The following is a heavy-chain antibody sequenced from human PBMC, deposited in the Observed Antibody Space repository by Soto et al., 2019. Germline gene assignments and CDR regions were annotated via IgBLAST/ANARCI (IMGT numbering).Heavy chain of an antibody. CDR2: ISYDGTIQ. V-gene: IGHV3-30*18. CDR3: AKSRAGGSWYEGES. Sequence: QVQLVESGGGVVQPGRSLRLSCAASGFTFSSYGMHWVRQAPGKGLEWVAVISYDGTIQYYVDSVKGRFTISRDNSKNTLFLQMNSLRPEDTAVYFCAKSRAGGSWYEGESWGQGTLVTVSS. D-gene: IGHD6-13*01. J-gene: IGHJ5*02. CDR1: GFTFSSYG.